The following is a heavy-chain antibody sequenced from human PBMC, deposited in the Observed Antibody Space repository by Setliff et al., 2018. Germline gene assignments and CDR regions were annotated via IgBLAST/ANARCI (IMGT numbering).Heavy chain of an antibody. CDR3: ARSRSNFWSGYFNWFDP. J-gene: IGHJ5*02. D-gene: IGHD3-3*01. CDR1: GYSFTSYW. Sequence: GESLKISCKGSGYSFTSYWIGWVRQMPGKGLEWMGIIYPGDSDTRYSPSFQGQVTISADKSISTAYLQWSSPKASDTAMYYCARSRSNFWSGYFNWFDPWGQGTLVTVSS. CDR2: IYPGDSDT. V-gene: IGHV5-51*01.